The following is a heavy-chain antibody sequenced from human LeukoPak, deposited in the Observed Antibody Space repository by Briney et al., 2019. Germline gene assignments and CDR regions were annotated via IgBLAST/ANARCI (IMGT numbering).Heavy chain of an antibody. Sequence: GASVKVSCKASGYTFTGYYMHWVRQAPGQGLEWMGWINPNSGGTNYAQKFQGRVTMTRDTSISTAYMELSRLRSDDTAVYYCARDKGGYCSGGSCYPLGYWGQGTLVTVSS. CDR3: ARDKGGYCSGGSCYPLGY. CDR1: GYTFTGYY. J-gene: IGHJ4*02. V-gene: IGHV1-2*02. CDR2: INPNSGGT. D-gene: IGHD2-15*01.